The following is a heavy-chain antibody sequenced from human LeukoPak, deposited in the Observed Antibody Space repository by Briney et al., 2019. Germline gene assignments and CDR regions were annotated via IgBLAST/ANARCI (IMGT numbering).Heavy chain of an antibody. CDR1: GGTFNNYA. Sequence: SVKVSCKASGGTFNNYAISWVRQAPGQGLEWAGGIIPIFGTTKYEQKFRGRVTITADESTRTAYMELSSLRSEDTAVYYCASQDIVVVPAAPPYYYYPLDVWGQGTTVTVSS. J-gene: IGHJ6*02. D-gene: IGHD2-2*01. V-gene: IGHV1-69*13. CDR2: IIPIFGTT. CDR3: ASQDIVVVPAAPPYYYYPLDV.